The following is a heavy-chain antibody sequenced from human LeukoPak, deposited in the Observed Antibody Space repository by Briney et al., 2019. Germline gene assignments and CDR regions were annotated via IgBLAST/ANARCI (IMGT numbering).Heavy chain of an antibody. CDR2: ISGSGGST. Sequence: GGSLRLSCAASGFTFSSYAMSWVRQAPGKGLEWVSAISGSGGSTYYADSVKGRFTISRDNPKNTLYLQMNSLRAEDTAVYYCAKDLYYYGSGSPLDYWGQGTLVTVSS. CDR3: AKDLYYYGSGSPLDY. J-gene: IGHJ4*02. V-gene: IGHV3-23*01. CDR1: GFTFSSYA. D-gene: IGHD3-10*01.